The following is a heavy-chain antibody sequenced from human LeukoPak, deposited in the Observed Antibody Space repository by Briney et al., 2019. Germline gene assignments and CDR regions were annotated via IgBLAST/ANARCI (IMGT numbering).Heavy chain of an antibody. J-gene: IGHJ3*02. D-gene: IGHD6-19*01. CDR2: IWYDGSNK. CDR3: ARGIAVASLGAFDI. V-gene: IGHV3-33*01. CDR1: GFSFRTYG. Sequence: GGSLRLSCAASGFSFRTYGMHWVRQAPGKGLEWVAVIWYDGSNKYYADSVKGRFTISRDNSKNTLYLQMNSLRAEDTAVYYCARGIAVASLGAFDIWGQGTMVTVSS.